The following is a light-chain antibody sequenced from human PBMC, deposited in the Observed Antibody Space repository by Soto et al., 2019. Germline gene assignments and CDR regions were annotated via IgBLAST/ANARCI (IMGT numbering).Light chain of an antibody. CDR1: SSDVGGYNY. V-gene: IGLV2-14*01. CDR3: SSYTRSSTSYV. J-gene: IGLJ1*01. Sequence: QSLLTQPASVSGSPGQSITISCTGTSSDVGGYNYVSWYQQHPGKAPKLMIYEVSNRPSRVSNRFSGSKSGNTASLTISGLQAEDEADYYCSSYTRSSTSYVVGIGTKVTVL. CDR2: EVS.